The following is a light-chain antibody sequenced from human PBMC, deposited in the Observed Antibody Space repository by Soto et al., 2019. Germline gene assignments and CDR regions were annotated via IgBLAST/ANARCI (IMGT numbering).Light chain of an antibody. J-gene: IGKJ1*01. CDR2: GAS. Sequence: EIVLTQSPGTLSLSPGERATLSCMASQSVSNNYLAWYQQKPGRAPRLLIYGASNRATGVPDRFSGSGAGTLFTLTISNLQSVDFAVYYCQQYLDWPRTFGQGTKVDIK. CDR1: QSVSNN. V-gene: IGKV3-15*01. CDR3: QQYLDWPRT.